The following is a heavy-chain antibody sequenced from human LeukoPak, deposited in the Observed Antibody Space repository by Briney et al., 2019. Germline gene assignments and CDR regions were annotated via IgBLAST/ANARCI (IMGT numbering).Heavy chain of an antibody. J-gene: IGHJ5*02. V-gene: IGHV3-7*01. CDR2: IKQDGSEK. Sequence: GGSLRLSCAASGFTFSSYWMSWVRQAPGKGLEWVANIKQDGSEKYYVDSVKGRFTISRDNAKNSLYLQMSSLRAEDTAVYYCARATASNWFDPWGQGTLVTVSS. CDR1: GFTFSSYW. D-gene: IGHD2-21*01. CDR3: ARATASNWFDP.